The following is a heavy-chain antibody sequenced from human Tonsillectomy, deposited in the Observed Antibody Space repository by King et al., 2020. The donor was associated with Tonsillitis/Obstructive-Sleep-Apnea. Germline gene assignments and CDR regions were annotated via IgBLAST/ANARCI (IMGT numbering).Heavy chain of an antibody. CDR1: GFTVSNEY. J-gene: IGHJ6*03. V-gene: IGHV3-53*01. CDR3: ATGYCSGGSCPHYYYMDV. Sequence: VQLVESGGGLIQPGGSLRLSCAASGFTVSNEYMGWVRQAPGKGLEWVSVIYSGGSTYYADSVKGRFTISRDNSKNTVYLQMNSLRAEDRAVYYCATGYCSGGSCPHYYYMDVWGKGTTVTVS. D-gene: IGHD2-15*01. CDR2: IYSGGST.